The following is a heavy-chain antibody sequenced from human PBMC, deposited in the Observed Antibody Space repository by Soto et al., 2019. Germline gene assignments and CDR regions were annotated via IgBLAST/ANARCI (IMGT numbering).Heavy chain of an antibody. CDR1: RGTFNTSP. CDR2: IVPVFGMV. Sequence: QVLLAQSGAEVKKPGSSVKVSCQTSRGTFNTSPISWVRQAPGQGLEWLGDIVPVFGMVNYAQQFQDRLTVTADESTTSVCMEVSRLTPEDTAVYFCATPHLRGRQYDYRSPATASLYRSGLGVWGQGTTVIVSS. V-gene: IGHV1-69*01. J-gene: IGHJ6*02. D-gene: IGHD3-3*01. CDR3: ATPHLRGRQYDYRSPATASLYRSGLGV.